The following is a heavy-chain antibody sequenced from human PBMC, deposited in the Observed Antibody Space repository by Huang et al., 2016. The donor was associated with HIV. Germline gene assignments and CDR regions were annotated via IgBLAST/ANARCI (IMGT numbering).Heavy chain of an antibody. CDR2: IYYIGNG. CDR1: GGSFSSSSYY. CDR3: ASRTTVTTTSNYHYFYMDV. D-gene: IGHD4-17*01. V-gene: IGHV4-39*01. Sequence: QLQLQESGPGLVKPSETLSLTCTVSGGSFSSSSYYWGWIRPSPGKGLEWIGSIYYIGNGYYNPSLKSRVTMSVDRSSKQFSLKMHSVTAADTAVYYCASRTTVTTTSNYHYFYMDVWGKGTTVIVSS. J-gene: IGHJ6*03.